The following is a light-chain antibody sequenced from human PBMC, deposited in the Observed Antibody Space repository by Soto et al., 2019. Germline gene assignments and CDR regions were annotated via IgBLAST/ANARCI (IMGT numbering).Light chain of an antibody. CDR1: SSDVGSYNL. CDR2: EGS. CDR3: CSYTGSSTYV. V-gene: IGLV2-23*01. J-gene: IGLJ1*01. Sequence: QSALTQPASVSGSPGQSITISCTGTSSDVGSYNLVSWYQQHPGKAPKLMIYEGSKRPSGVSNRFSGSKSGNTESLTISGLQAEDEADYYCCSYTGSSTYVFGTGTKLTVL.